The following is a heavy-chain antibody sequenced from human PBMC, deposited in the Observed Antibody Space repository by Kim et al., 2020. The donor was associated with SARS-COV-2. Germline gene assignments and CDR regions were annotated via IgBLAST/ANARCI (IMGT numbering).Heavy chain of an antibody. V-gene: IGHV3-72*01. Sequence: SYTTEYAASVKGRFTISRDDSKNSLYLQMNSLKTEDTAVYYCATRYGSGTWGQGTLVTVSS. D-gene: IGHD3-10*01. CDR3: ATRYGSGT. J-gene: IGHJ5*02. CDR2: SYTT.